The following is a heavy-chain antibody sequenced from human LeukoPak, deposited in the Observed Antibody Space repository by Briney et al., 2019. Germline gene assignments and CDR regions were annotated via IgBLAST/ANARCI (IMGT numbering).Heavy chain of an antibody. D-gene: IGHD2-2*01. CDR1: GFTFESFW. V-gene: IGHV3-7*01. CDR2: LNQDGSEN. Sequence: GGSLRLSCAASGFTFESFWMNWVRQAPGRGLEWVAILNQDGSENYFVDSVKGRFTISRDNADNSLYLQMNSLRGEDTAVYYCARGPSCGSLSRYGEPTENNAFDIWGQGTPVTVSS. CDR3: ARGPSCGSLSRYGEPTENNAFDI. J-gene: IGHJ3*02.